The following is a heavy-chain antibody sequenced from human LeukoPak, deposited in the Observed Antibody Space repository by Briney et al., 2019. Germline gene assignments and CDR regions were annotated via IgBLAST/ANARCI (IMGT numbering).Heavy chain of an antibody. CDR1: GGSISSSSYY. J-gene: IGHJ3*02. V-gene: IGHV4-39*07. CDR2: IYHSGST. CDR3: ARVGASSWIRKQHAFDI. D-gene: IGHD6-13*01. Sequence: KPSETLSLTCTVSGGSISSSSYYWGWIRQPPGKGLEWIGSIYHSGSTYYNPSLKSRVTISVDTSKNQFSLKLSSVTAADTAVYYCARVGASSWIRKQHAFDIWGQGTMVTVSS.